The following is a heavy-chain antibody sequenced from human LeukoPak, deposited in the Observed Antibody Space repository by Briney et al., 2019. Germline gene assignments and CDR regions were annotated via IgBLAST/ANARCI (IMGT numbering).Heavy chain of an antibody. V-gene: IGHV4-61*01. CDR1: GGSFSSGSYY. Sequence: SETLSLTCTVSGGSFSSGSYYWGWLRQRPGKGLEWIGYIYYSGSTNYNPSLKSRVTISVDTSKNQFSLKLSSVTAADTAVYYCARDLGRGYSGYDYVAAFDIWGQGTMVTVSS. D-gene: IGHD5-12*01. J-gene: IGHJ3*02. CDR2: IYYSGST. CDR3: ARDLGRGYSGYDYVAAFDI.